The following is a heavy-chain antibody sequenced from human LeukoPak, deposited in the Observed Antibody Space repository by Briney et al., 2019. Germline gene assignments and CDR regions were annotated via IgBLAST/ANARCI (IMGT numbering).Heavy chain of an antibody. CDR3: ARDAKRVRARACPSFDP. J-gene: IGHJ5*02. CDR1: GYTFTSYY. Sequence: ASVKVSCKASGYTFTSYYMHWVRQAPGQGLEWMGIINPSGGSTSYAQKFQGRVTMTRDTSTSTVYMELSILRSEETAVYYCARDAKRVRARACPSFDPWGQGTLVTVSS. D-gene: IGHD3-10*01. CDR2: INPSGGST. V-gene: IGHV1-46*01.